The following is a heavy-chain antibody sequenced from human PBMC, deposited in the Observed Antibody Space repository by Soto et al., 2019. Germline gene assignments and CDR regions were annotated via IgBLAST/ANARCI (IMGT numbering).Heavy chain of an antibody. V-gene: IGHV4-59*01. CDR1: GGSISSYY. CDR3: ARMRNILTGYPGHLDY. D-gene: IGHD3-9*01. CDR2: IYYSGST. Sequence: SETLSLTCTVSGGSISSYYWSWIRQPPGKGLEWIGYIYYSGSTNYNPSLKSRVTISVDTSKNQFSLKLSSVTAADTAVYYCARMRNILTGYPGHLDYCGQGTLVTVSS. J-gene: IGHJ4*02.